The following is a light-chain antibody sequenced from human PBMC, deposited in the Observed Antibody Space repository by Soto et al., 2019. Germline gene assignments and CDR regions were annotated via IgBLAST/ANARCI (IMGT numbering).Light chain of an antibody. CDR2: QTS. CDR1: QSISSY. V-gene: IGKV1-39*01. CDR3: QQSYSTPIT. J-gene: IGKJ5*01. Sequence: DLQMTQSPSFLSASVGDRLTSTCRASQSISSYLNWYQQKKGKAPRXXIYQTSTLQGGVPSRFSGSGYGTDFNLTISSLQTEDFATYYCQQSYSTPITLGQGTRLEIK.